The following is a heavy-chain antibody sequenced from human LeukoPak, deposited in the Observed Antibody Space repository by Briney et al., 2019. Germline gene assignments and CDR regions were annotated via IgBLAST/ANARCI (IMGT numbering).Heavy chain of an antibody. D-gene: IGHD3-22*01. V-gene: IGHV1-3*01. Sequence: APVKVSCKASGYTFTSYAMHWVRQAPGQRLEWMGWINAGNGNTKYSQKFQGRVTITRDTSASTAYMELSSLRSEDTAVYYCARALYYYDSSGYPERGYYFDYWGQGTLVTVSS. CDR3: ARALYYYDSSGYPERGYYFDY. J-gene: IGHJ4*02. CDR1: GYTFTSYA. CDR2: INAGNGNT.